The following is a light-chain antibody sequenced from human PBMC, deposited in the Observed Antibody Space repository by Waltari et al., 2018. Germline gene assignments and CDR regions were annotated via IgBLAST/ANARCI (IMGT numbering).Light chain of an antibody. CDR2: KDT. CDR1: AFPRQF. CDR3: LSADSSGPYLYV. J-gene: IGLJ1*01. Sequence: SYELTQPPSVSVSPRQTARITCSGDAFPRQFAYWYQQKPGQAPVLVIYKDTERPSGIPERFSGSSSGTTVTLTISGVQVEDEADYYCLSADSSGPYLYVFGTGTTVTVL. V-gene: IGLV3-25*03.